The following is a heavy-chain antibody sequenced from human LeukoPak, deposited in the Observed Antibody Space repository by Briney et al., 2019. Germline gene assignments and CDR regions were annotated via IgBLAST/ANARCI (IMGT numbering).Heavy chain of an antibody. Sequence: SETLSLTCTVSGGSISSYYWTWIRQPPGKGLEWIGYIYYNGGTNYNPSLKSRVTISVDTSKNQFSLKLSSVTAADTAVYYCVKNNWFDPWGQGTLVTVSS. J-gene: IGHJ5*02. V-gene: IGHV4-59*12. CDR3: VKNNWFDP. CDR1: GGSISSYY. CDR2: IYYNGGT.